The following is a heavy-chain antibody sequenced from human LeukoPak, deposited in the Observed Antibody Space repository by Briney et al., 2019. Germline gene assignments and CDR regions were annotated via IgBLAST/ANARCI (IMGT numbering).Heavy chain of an antibody. CDR3: AKLEYSSSSHFDY. D-gene: IGHD6-6*01. CDR1: GFTFSSYS. Sequence: GGSLRLSCAASGFTFSSYSMNWVRQAPGKGLEWVSAISGSGGSTYYADSVKGRFTISRDNSKNTLYLQMNSLRAEDTAVYYCAKLEYSSSSHFDYWGQGTLVTVSS. CDR2: ISGSGGST. V-gene: IGHV3-23*01. J-gene: IGHJ4*02.